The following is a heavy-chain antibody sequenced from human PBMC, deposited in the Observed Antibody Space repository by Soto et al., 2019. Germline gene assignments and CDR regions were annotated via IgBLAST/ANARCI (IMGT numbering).Heavy chain of an antibody. CDR2: INHSGST. CDR3: ASTPRWLQYFDY. D-gene: IGHD5-12*01. V-gene: IGHV4-34*01. J-gene: IGHJ4*02. Sequence: SETLSLTCAVYGGSFSGYHWSWIRQPPGKGLEWIGEINHSGSTNYNPSLKSRVTISVDTSKNQFSLKLSSVTAADTAVYYCASTPRWLQYFDYWGQGTLVTVSS. CDR1: GGSFSGYH.